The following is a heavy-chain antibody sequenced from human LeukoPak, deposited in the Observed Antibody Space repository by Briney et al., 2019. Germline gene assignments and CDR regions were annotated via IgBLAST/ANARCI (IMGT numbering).Heavy chain of an antibody. Sequence: GGSLRLSCAASGFTFSTYVMSWVRQAPGKGLEWVSGISGSGDNTYYADSVKGRFTISRDNSKNTLYLQMNSLRAENTAVYYCAKGSGYDTDFDYWGQGTLVSVSS. J-gene: IGHJ4*02. D-gene: IGHD5-12*01. V-gene: IGHV3-23*01. CDR3: AKGSGYDTDFDY. CDR1: GFTFSTYV. CDR2: ISGSGDNT.